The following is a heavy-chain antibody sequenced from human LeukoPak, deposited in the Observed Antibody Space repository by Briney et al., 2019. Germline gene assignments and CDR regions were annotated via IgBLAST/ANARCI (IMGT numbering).Heavy chain of an antibody. J-gene: IGHJ4*02. D-gene: IGHD2-21*02. Sequence: SETLSLTCTVSGYSISSGYYWGWIRQPPGKGLEWIGSIYHSGSTYYNPSLKSRVTISVDTSKNQFSLKLSSVTAADTAVYYCARVGDLIVVVTHFDYWGQGTLVTVSS. CDR2: IYHSGST. V-gene: IGHV4-38-2*02. CDR1: GYSISSGYY. CDR3: ARVGDLIVVVTHFDY.